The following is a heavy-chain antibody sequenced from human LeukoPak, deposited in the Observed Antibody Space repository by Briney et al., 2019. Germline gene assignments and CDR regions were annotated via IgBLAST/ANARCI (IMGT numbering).Heavy chain of an antibody. CDR3: GRVGGRSKAAKGDAFDI. Sequence: GGSLRLSCAASGFTFSSYSMNWVRQAPGKGLEWVSSISSGSTYMYYADSVKGRFTISRDNAQNSMHLQMNSLRAEDTAVYYCGRVGGRSKAAKGDAFDIWGQGTMVTVSS. CDR2: ISSGSTYM. J-gene: IGHJ3*02. CDR1: GFTFSSYS. D-gene: IGHD6-6*01. V-gene: IGHV3-21*01.